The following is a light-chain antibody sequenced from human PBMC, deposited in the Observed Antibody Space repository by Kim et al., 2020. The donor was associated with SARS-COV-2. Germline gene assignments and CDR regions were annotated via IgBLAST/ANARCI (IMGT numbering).Light chain of an antibody. CDR3: QQHNSWPFT. Sequence: SHSCMSSHSYSGYLAWYQQKPGQPPSLLIYGASTRASGIPARFSGSGSGSELTLTISSLQPEDVAVYYCQQHNSWPFTFGPGTQLEIK. V-gene: IGKV3-11*01. CDR1: HSYSGY. CDR2: GAS. J-gene: IGKJ5*01.